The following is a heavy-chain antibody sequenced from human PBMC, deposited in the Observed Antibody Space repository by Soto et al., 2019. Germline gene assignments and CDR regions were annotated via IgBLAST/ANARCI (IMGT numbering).Heavy chain of an antibody. V-gene: IGHV3-48*02. CDR3: ARDYDSSGYYDLNWFDP. Sequence: EVQLVESGAGLVQPGGSLRLSCAASGFTFSSYSMNWVRQAPGTGLEWVSYISSSSGTIYYANSVKGRFTISRDNAKNSLYLQMNSLRDEDTAVYYCARDYDSSGYYDLNWFDPWGQGTLGTVSS. CDR1: GFTFSSYS. D-gene: IGHD3-22*01. J-gene: IGHJ5*02. CDR2: ISSSSGTI.